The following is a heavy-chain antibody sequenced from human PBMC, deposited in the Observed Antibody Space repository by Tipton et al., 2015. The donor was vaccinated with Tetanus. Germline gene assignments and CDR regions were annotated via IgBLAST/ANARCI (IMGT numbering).Heavy chain of an antibody. CDR3: AGVTAQRTELYFDH. V-gene: IGHV4-31*11. D-gene: IGHD6-13*01. CDR2: IYYSGDT. CDR1: GGSITSDNHY. Sequence: TLSLTCAVSGGSITSDNHYWSWIRQPPGKGPEWIGYIYYSGDTYYNPSLKSRVSMSVDTSKNQFSLNLTSVTAADTAVYFCAGVTAQRTELYFDHWGQGTLVTVSS. J-gene: IGHJ4*02.